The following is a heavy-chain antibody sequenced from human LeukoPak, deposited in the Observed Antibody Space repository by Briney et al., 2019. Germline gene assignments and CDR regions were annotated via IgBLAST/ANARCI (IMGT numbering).Heavy chain of an antibody. Sequence: GGSLRLSCAASGFTFSDYYMNWIRLAPGKGLEWVAYISSSGGTIYYADSVKGRFTISRDNAKNSLYLRMNSLRAEDTAVYYCARYYCTNGVCYSDGYYYMDVWGKGTTVIVSS. J-gene: IGHJ6*03. CDR3: ARYYCTNGVCYSDGYYYMDV. V-gene: IGHV3-11*01. CDR1: GFTFSDYY. CDR2: ISSSGGTI. D-gene: IGHD2-8*01.